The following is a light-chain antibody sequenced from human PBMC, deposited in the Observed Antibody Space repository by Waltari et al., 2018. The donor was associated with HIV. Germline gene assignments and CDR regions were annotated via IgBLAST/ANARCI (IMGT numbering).Light chain of an antibody. V-gene: IGLV3-21*04. CDR2: YDS. Sequence: SSVLTQPPSVSVAPGKTAMITCGGNNIERKSVHWYQQKEGQAPVLLISYDSDRPSGIPERFAGSNSGNTATLTISRVGDGDEADYYCQVWDSSSDHVVFGGGTKLTVL. CDR3: QVWDSSSDHVV. J-gene: IGLJ2*01. CDR1: NIERKS.